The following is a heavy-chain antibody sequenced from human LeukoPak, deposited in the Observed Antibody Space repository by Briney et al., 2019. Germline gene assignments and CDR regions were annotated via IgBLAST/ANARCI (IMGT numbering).Heavy chain of an antibody. CDR1: GGSISSYY. V-gene: IGHV4-59*12. Sequence: WETLSLTCTVSGGSISSYYWSWIRQPPGKGVECIGYIYYSGTTTYNPSLKSRVTISVDTSKNQFSLKLSSVTAADTAVYYCTRDSGPYYFDYWGQGTLVTVSS. J-gene: IGHJ4*02. CDR3: TRDSGPYYFDY. CDR2: IYYSGTT.